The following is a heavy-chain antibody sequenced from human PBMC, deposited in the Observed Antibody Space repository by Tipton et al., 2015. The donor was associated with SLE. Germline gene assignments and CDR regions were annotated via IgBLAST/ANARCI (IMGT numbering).Heavy chain of an antibody. V-gene: IGHV4-34*01. CDR1: GGSINSYY. CDR3: TRGISAYYYNTYMDV. J-gene: IGHJ6*03. Sequence: LSLTCTVSGGSINSYYWSWIRQPPGKGLECIGEINHTEGTRYNPSLKSRVTMSLDSSTKQFSLQVSSVTAADTAVYYCTRGISAYYYNTYMDVWGKGTTVTVSS. CDR2: INHTEGT.